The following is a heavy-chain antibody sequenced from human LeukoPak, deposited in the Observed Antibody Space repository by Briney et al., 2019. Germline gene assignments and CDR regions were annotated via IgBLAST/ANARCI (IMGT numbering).Heavy chain of an antibody. D-gene: IGHD6-19*01. CDR3: AKTPGSGWIFDY. V-gene: IGHV3-23*01. J-gene: IGHJ4*02. Sequence: PGGSLRPSCAASGFTFSSYAMSWVRQAPGKGLEWVSLISGSGGSTYYADSVKGRFTGSRDNSKNTLSLQMNSLRAEDTAVYYCAKTPGSGWIFDYWGQGTLVTVSS. CDR2: ISGSGGST. CDR1: GFTFSSYA.